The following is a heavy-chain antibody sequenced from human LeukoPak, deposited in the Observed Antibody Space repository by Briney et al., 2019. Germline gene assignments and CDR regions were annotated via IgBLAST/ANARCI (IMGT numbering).Heavy chain of an antibody. J-gene: IGHJ3*02. Sequence: SETLSLTCTVSGNSITRGYYWDWIRKPPGKGLEWLGSIYHTGSTYQNPSLKNRLSISVDTFKKQVSLRLSSVTAADTAVYYCARVSSSVRDDAFDIWGQGTMVTVSS. CDR3: ARVSSSVRDDAFDI. CDR2: IYHTGST. CDR1: GNSITRGYY. D-gene: IGHD6-19*01. V-gene: IGHV4-38-2*02.